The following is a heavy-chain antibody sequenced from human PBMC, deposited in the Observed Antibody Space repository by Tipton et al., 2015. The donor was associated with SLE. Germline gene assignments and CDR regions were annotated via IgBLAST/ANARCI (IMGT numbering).Heavy chain of an antibody. Sequence: TLSLTCAVSGYSISSGYYWGWIRQPPGKGLEWIGSIYYSGSTYYNPSLKSRVTISVDTSKNQFSLKLSSVTAADTAVYYCARGSGWWRYYYYMDVWGKGTTVTVSS. CDR1: GYSISSGYY. V-gene: IGHV4-38-2*01. D-gene: IGHD6-19*01. CDR2: IYYSGST. CDR3: ARGSGWWRYYYYMDV. J-gene: IGHJ6*03.